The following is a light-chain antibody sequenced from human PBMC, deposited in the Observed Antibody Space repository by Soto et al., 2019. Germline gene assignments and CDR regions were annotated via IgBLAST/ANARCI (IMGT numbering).Light chain of an antibody. V-gene: IGKV1-27*01. J-gene: IGKJ3*01. CDR3: QKYNSAPFT. Sequence: DIQMTQSPSSVSASVGDRVTITCRASQAIRNYLAWYQQKPGEVPQVLIYAASTLQSGVPSRLSGSGYRTDFTITITSLPPADVATYYCQKYNSAPFTFGPGTKVDLK. CDR1: QAIRNY. CDR2: AAS.